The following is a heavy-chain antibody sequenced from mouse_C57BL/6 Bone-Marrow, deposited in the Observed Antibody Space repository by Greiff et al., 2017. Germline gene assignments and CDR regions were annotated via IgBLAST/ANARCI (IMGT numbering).Heavy chain of an antibody. D-gene: IGHD1-1*01. J-gene: IGHJ1*03. CDR1: GYTFTDYY. Sequence: EVQLQPSGPELVKPGASVKISCKASGYTFTDYYMNWVKQSHGKSLEWIGDINPNNGGTSYNQKFKGKATLTVDKSSSTAYMELRSLTSEDSAVYYCATHYYGSSYRYFDVWGTGTTVTVSA. CDR3: ATHYYGSSYRYFDV. CDR2: INPNNGGT. V-gene: IGHV1-26*01.